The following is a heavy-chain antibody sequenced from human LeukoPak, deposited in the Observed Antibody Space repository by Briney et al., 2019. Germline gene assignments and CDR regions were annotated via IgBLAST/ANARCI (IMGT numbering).Heavy chain of an antibody. CDR2: MSPNSGNT. V-gene: IGHV1-8*03. D-gene: IGHD6-13*01. Sequence: ASVKVSCKASGSTFTSYDINWVRQATGQGLEWMGWMSPNSGNTGYAQKIQGRVTITRNTSISTAYRELSSLRSEDTAVYYCARGLYSSSWYERDYWGQGTLVTLSS. J-gene: IGHJ4*02. CDR1: GSTFTSYD. CDR3: ARGLYSSSWYERDY.